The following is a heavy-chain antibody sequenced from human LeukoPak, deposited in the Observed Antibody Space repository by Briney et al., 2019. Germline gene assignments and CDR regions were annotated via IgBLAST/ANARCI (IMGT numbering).Heavy chain of an antibody. CDR1: GFTFSSYG. D-gene: IGHD6-13*01. J-gene: IGHJ4*02. V-gene: IGHV3-30*18. Sequence: GGSLRLSCAASGFTFSSYGMHWVRQAPGKGLEWVALISYDGGDQFYEDSVKGRFTISRDNSKNTLYLQMNSLRAEDTAVYYCAKGLPHSVRWYYSDYWGQGTLVTVSS. CDR2: ISYDGGDQ. CDR3: AKGLPHSVRWYYSDY.